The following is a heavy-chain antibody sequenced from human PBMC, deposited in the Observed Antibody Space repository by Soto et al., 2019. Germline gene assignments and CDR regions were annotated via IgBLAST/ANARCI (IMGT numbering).Heavy chain of an antibody. Sequence: SVKVSCKASGCTFSSYAISCVRQAPGQGLEWMGGIIPIFGTANYAQKFQGRVTITADESTSTAYMELSSLRSEDTAVYYCARGKQWLVSAFDIWGQGTMVTVSS. J-gene: IGHJ3*02. CDR2: IIPIFGTA. D-gene: IGHD6-19*01. CDR3: ARGKQWLVSAFDI. V-gene: IGHV1-69*13. CDR1: GCTFSSYA.